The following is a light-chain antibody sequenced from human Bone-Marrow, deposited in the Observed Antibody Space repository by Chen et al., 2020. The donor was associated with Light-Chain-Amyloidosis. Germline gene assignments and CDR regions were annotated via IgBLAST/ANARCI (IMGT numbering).Light chain of an antibody. J-gene: IGLJ3*02. CDR3: QVWDRSSDRPV. CDR2: DDS. V-gene: IGLV3-21*02. CDR1: NIGSTS. Sequence: SYVLTQPSSVSVAPGQTATIACGGNNIGSTSVPWYQQTPGQAPLLVVSDDSDRPSGIPERLSGSNSGNTANLTSSRVEAGEEADYYCQVWDRSSDRPVFGGGTKLIVL.